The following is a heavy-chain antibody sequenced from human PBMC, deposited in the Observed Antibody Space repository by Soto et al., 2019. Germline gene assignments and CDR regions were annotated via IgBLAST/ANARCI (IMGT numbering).Heavy chain of an antibody. V-gene: IGHV3-21*01. D-gene: IGHD1-7*01. CDR1: GFTFSDYS. J-gene: IGHJ5*02. CDR3: ARDRKYNWNYDWFDP. CDR2: ITGSSSYI. Sequence: GGSLRLSCEASGFTFSDYSMNWVRQAPGKGQEWVSSITGSSSYIYYADSVKGRFTISRDNAKNSLYLQMNSLRAEDTALYYCARDRKYNWNYDWFDPWGQGTLVTVSS.